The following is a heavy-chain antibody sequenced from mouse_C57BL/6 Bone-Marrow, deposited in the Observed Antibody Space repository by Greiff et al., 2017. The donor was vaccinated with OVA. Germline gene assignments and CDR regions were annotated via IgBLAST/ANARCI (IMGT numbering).Heavy chain of an antibody. CDR1: GFTFKDDY. CDR2: IDPESGDT. CDR3: RAYSGDY. D-gene: IGHD2-10*01. V-gene: IGHV14-4*01. Sequence: EVKLQQSGAELVRPGASVKLSCTASGFTFKDDYMHWVKQRPEQGLEWIGWIDPESGDTEYASKFKGQATITVDTYSNTAYLQLSSLTSEDTAVYYSRAYSGDYWGQGTTLTVSS. J-gene: IGHJ2*01.